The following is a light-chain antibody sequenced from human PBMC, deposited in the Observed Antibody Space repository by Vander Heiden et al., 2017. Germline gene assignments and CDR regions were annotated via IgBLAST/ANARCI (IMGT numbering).Light chain of an antibody. CDR2: GNS. CDR3: QSYDSSLSGYV. J-gene: IGLJ1*01. CDR1: SSNIGAGYD. Sequence: QSVLTQPPSVSVAPGQRVTISCTGSSSNIGAGYDVHWYQQFPTTAPKLLISGNSYRPSGVPDRFSGSKSGTSASLAITGLQAEDEADYYCQSYDSSLSGYVFGTGTKVTVL. V-gene: IGLV1-40*01.